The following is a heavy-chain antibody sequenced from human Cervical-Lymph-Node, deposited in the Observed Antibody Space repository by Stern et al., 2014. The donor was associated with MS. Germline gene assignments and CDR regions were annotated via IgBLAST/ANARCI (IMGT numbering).Heavy chain of an antibody. D-gene: IGHD3-16*02. CDR3: ARATSDYIWGTYRFLDS. CDR2: IITMFGIA. Sequence: VQLLESGAEVKKPGSSVKVSCKASGGTISNYIIGWVRQAPGQGLEWMGGIITMFGIANYAEKFQDRVTITADESTSTAYMDLSSLRSEDTAVYYCARATSDYIWGTYRFLDSWGQGTLVIVSS. J-gene: IGHJ4*02. V-gene: IGHV1-69*01. CDR1: GGTISNYI.